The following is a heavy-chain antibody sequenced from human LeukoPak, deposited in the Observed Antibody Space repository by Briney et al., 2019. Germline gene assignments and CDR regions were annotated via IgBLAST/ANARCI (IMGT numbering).Heavy chain of an antibody. CDR2: IYHSGST. CDR1: GGSISSSNW. V-gene: IGHV4-4*02. J-gene: IGHJ5*02. D-gene: IGHD3-10*01. CDR3: ASYYYYGSGNWFDP. Sequence: SGTLSLTCAVSGGSISSSNWWSWVRQPPGKGLEWIGEIYHSGSTNYNPSLKSRVTISVDKSKNHFSLKLSSVTAADTAVYYCASYYYYGSGNWFDPWGQGTLVTVSS.